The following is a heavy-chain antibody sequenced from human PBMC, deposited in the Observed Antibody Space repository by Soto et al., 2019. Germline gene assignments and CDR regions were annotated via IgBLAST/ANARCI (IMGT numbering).Heavy chain of an antibody. J-gene: IGHJ6*03. CDR3: ARTDVLGKYCSGGSCNYYYYYMDV. D-gene: IGHD2-15*01. Sequence: QVQLVQSGAEVKKPGASVKVSCKASGYTFTSYGISWVRQAPGQGLEWMGWISAYNGNTNYAQKLQGRVTMTTDTSTSTGYMELRSLRSDDTAVYYCARTDVLGKYCSGGSCNYYYYYMDVWGKGTTVTVSS. V-gene: IGHV1-18*01. CDR1: GYTFTSYG. CDR2: ISAYNGNT.